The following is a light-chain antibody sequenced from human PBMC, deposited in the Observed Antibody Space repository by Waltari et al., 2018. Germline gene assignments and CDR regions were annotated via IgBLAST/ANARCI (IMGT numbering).Light chain of an antibody. CDR2: GAS. Sequence: EIVVTQSPATLSVSPGDRATLSCRASQSVSSNLAWYQQKPGQAPRLLIYGASTRATGIPARFSGSGSGTEFTLTISSMQSEDFAVYYCQQYNNWRGTFGQGTKVEIK. CDR3: QQYNNWRGT. V-gene: IGKV3-15*01. CDR1: QSVSSN. J-gene: IGKJ1*01.